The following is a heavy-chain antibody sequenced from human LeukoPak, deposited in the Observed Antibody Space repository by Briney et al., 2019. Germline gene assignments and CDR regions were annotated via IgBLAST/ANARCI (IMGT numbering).Heavy chain of an antibody. CDR3: ARPYSSSSYYYFDY. CDR1: RGSISSYY. D-gene: IGHD6-6*01. V-gene: IGHV4-4*08. J-gene: IGHJ4*02. CDR2: IDNSGST. Sequence: SETLSLTCTVSRGSISSYYWSWIRQPPGKGLEWIGYIDNSGSTNSNPSLKSRITISVDTSKSQFSLKLNSVTAADTAVYYCARPYSSSSYYYFDYWGQGTLVTVSS.